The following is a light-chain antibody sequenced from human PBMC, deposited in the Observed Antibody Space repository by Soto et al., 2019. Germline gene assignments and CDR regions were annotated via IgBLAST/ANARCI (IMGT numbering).Light chain of an antibody. CDR1: SSDVGGYNY. CDR2: EVN. V-gene: IGLV2-8*01. Sequence: QSALTQPPSSSGSPGQSVTISCTGTSSDVGGYNYVSWYQHHPGNAPKLMIYEVNKRTSGVPDRFSGSKSGNTASLTVSGLQAEDGADYYCSSYAGSNTPYVFGTGTKVTVL. CDR3: SSYAGSNTPYV. J-gene: IGLJ1*01.